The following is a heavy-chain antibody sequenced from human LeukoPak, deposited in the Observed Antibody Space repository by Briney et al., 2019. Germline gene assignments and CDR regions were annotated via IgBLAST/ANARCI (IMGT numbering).Heavy chain of an antibody. CDR1: GFTFSSYA. V-gene: IGHV3-23*01. CDR3: AKTGVWRSELSDFDY. J-gene: IGHJ4*02. CDR2: ISGSGGST. Sequence: GGSLRLSCAASGFTFSSYAMNWVRQAPGKGLEWVSAISGSGGSTYYADSVKGRFTISRDNSKNTPYLQMNSLRAEDTAVYYCAKTGVWRSELSDFDYWGQGTLVTVSS. D-gene: IGHD1-26*01.